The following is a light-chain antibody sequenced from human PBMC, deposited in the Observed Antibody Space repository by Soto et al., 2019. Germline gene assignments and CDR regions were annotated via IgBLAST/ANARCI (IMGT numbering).Light chain of an antibody. J-gene: IGLJ1*01. CDR2: GNY. Sequence: QSVLTQPPSVSGAPWQRVTISCTGSSSNVGAGYDVHWYQQLPGTAPKLLIYGNYNRPSGVPDRFSGSKSGTSASLAITGLQAEDEVDYYCQSYDNSLSNYVCGTGTKVTVL. CDR1: SSNVGAGYD. V-gene: IGLV1-40*01. CDR3: QSYDNSLSNYV.